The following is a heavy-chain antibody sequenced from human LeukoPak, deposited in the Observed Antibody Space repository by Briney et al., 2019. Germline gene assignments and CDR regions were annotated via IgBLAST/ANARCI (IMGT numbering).Heavy chain of an antibody. CDR3: ARGGTVTYYFDH. J-gene: IGHJ4*02. V-gene: IGHV3-48*03. CDR1: GFNFSDYE. D-gene: IGHD4-17*01. Sequence: QSGGSLRLSCAASGFNFSDYEMNWLRQAPGKGLEWLSYTSTGGRTVKYADSVKGRFTISRDNARSSLYLQMTNLRVEDTAVYFCARGGTVTYYFDHWGQGILVAVSS. CDR2: TSTGGRTV.